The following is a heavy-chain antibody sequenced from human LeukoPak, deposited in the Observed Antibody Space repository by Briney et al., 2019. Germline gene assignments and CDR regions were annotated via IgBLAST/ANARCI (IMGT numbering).Heavy chain of an antibody. D-gene: IGHD6-19*01. Sequence: GESLKISCKGSGYSFTSYWIGWVRQMPGKGLEWMGIIYPGDSDTRYSPSFRGQVTIPADKSISTAYLQWSSLKASDTAMYYCARHGASGWDAFDIWGQGTMVTVSS. J-gene: IGHJ3*02. CDR2: IYPGDSDT. CDR1: GYSFTSYW. CDR3: ARHGASGWDAFDI. V-gene: IGHV5-51*01.